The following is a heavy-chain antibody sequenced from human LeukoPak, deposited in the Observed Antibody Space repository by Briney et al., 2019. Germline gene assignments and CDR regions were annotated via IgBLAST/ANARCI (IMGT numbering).Heavy chain of an antibody. CDR2: ISGSGGST. D-gene: IGHD3-22*01. CDR3: AKDKFYYDSSGYYYLDY. J-gene: IGHJ4*02. Sequence: GGPLRLSCAASGFTFSSYAMSWVRQAPGKGLEWVSRISGSGGSTYYADSGKGRFTISRDNSKNTLYLQMNSLRAEDTAVYYCAKDKFYYDSSGYYYLDYWGEGTLVTVSS. V-gene: IGHV3-23*01. CDR1: GFTFSSYA.